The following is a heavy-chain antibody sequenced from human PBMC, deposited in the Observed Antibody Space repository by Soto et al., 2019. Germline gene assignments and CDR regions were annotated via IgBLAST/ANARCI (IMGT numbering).Heavy chain of an antibody. J-gene: IGHJ6*02. D-gene: IGHD2-2*01. CDR2: IRSKAYSGTT. CDR3: TRDIVVVPAAGYYYYYYGMDV. Sequence: LRLSCTASGFTFGDYAMSWVRQAPGKGLEWVGFIRSKAYSGTTEYAASVKGRFTISRDDSKSIAYLQMNSLKTEGTAVYYCTRDIVVVPAAGYYYYYYGMDVWGQGTTVTVSS. V-gene: IGHV3-49*04. CDR1: GFTFGDYA.